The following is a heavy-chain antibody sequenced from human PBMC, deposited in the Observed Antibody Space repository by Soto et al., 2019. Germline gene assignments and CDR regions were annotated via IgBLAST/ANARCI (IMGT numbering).Heavy chain of an antibody. V-gene: IGHV4-61*01. CDR3: ARAVRGYSGYDTFDY. CDR2: IYYSGST. D-gene: IGHD5-12*01. Sequence: TSETLSLTCTVSGGSVSSGSYYWSWIRQPPGKGLEWIGYIYYSGSTNYNPSLKSRVTISVDTSKNQFSLKLSSVTAADTAVYYCARAVRGYSGYDTFDYWXQGTLVTVSS. CDR1: GGSVSSGSYY. J-gene: IGHJ4*02.